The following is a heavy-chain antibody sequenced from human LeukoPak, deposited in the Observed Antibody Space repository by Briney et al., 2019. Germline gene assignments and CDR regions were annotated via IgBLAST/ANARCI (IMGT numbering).Heavy chain of an antibody. D-gene: IGHD5-18*01. CDR3: AREHYSYGY. V-gene: IGHV3-48*01. Sequence: GGSLRLSCAASGFTFSSYSMNWVRQAPGKGLEWVSYISSSSTIYYADSVKGRFTISRDNAKNSLYLQMNSLRAEDTAVYYCAREHYSYGYWGQGTLVTVSS. J-gene: IGHJ4*02. CDR2: ISSSSTI. CDR1: GFTFSSYS.